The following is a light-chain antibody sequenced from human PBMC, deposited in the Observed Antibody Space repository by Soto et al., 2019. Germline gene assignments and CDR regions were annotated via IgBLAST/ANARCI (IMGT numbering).Light chain of an antibody. Sequence: AIRMTQSPSSLSASTGDRVTITCRASQGISSYFAWYQQKPGKAPKLLIYAASTLQSGVPSRFSGSGSGTDFTLTISSLQPDDFATYYCQQYKTYSWTFGQGTKVDIK. CDR1: QGISSY. V-gene: IGKV1-8*01. CDR2: AAS. J-gene: IGKJ1*01. CDR3: QQYKTYSWT.